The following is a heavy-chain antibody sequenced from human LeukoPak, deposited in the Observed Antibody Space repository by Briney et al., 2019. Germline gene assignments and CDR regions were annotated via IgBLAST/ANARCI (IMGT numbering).Heavy chain of an antibody. CDR1: GFTFSSYA. D-gene: IGHD6-19*01. Sequence: GGSQRLSCAASGFTFSSYAMSWVRQAPGKGLEWVSAISGSGGSTYYADSVKGRFTISRDNSKNTLYLQMNSLRAEDTAVYYCARVSHIAVAGPSLHVFDYWGQGTLVTVSS. CDR2: ISGSGGST. J-gene: IGHJ4*02. CDR3: ARVSHIAVAGPSLHVFDY. V-gene: IGHV3-23*01.